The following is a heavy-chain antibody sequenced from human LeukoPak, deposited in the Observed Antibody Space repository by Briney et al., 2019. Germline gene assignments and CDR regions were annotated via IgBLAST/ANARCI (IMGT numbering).Heavy chain of an antibody. V-gene: IGHV3-33*06. D-gene: IGHD6-19*01. CDR2: IWYDGSNK. Sequence: SGRSLRLSCAASGFTFSSYGMHWVRQAPGKGLESVAVIWYDGSNKYYADSVKGRFTISRDNSKNTLYLQMNSLRAEDTAVYYCAKDLAVAGTLIGYWGQGTLVTVSS. CDR3: AKDLAVAGTLIGY. CDR1: GFTFSSYG. J-gene: IGHJ4*02.